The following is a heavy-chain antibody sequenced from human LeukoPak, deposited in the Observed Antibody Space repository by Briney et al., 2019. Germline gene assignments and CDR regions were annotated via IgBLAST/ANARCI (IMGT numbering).Heavy chain of an antibody. CDR3: TRMTTGHDY. D-gene: IGHD4-17*01. CDR2: INHSGYT. Sequence: SGTLSLTCAVSGVSFDDYYWSWVRQTPGKGLEWLGEINHSGYTNDSPSLKSRVTLSIDTSRKQFSLNLRSVTVADAGIYYCTRMTTGHDYWGQGTLVTVSS. J-gene: IGHJ4*02. V-gene: IGHV4-34*01. CDR1: GVSFDDYY.